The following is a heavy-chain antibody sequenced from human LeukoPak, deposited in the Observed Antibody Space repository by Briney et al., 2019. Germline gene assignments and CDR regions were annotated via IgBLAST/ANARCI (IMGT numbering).Heavy chain of an antibody. D-gene: IGHD3-10*01. CDR2: ISGSGGST. CDR1: GFTFSSYA. J-gene: IGHJ4*02. Sequence: PGGSLRLSCAASGFTFSSYAMSWVRQAPGKGLEWVSAISGSGGSTYYADSVKGRFTISRDNSKNTLYLQMNSLRAEDTAVYYCAKDLDAIYGSGSYYRYWGQGTLVTVSS. V-gene: IGHV3-23*01. CDR3: AKDLDAIYGSGSYYRY.